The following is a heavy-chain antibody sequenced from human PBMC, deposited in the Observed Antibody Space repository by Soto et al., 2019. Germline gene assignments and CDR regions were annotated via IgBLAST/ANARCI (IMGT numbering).Heavy chain of an antibody. Sequence: QLQLQESGSGLVKPSQTLSLTCTVSGASIASGGYCWSWIRQPPGKALESIGYVYQNGNAYLNPSLKSRVTMPVDKSKNQFSLKLSSVTAADTAVYFCARGGADWSLRNFDVWGRGTLVSVSS. J-gene: IGHJ2*01. D-gene: IGHD3-9*01. V-gene: IGHV4-30-2*01. CDR1: GASIASGGYC. CDR3: ARGGADWSLRNFDV. CDR2: VYQNGNA.